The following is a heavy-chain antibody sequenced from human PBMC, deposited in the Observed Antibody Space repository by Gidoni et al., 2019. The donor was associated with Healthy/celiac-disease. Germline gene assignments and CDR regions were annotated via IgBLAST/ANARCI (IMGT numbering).Heavy chain of an antibody. CDR2: INHSGST. J-gene: IGHJ4*02. CDR3: TLVDTAMVTDY. CDR1: GGSFSGYY. D-gene: IGHD5-18*01. Sequence: QVQLQRWGAGLLKPSETLSLTCAVYGGSFSGYYWSWIRQPPGKGLEWIGEINHSGSTNYNPSLKSRVTISVDTSKNQFSLKLSSVTAADTAVYYCTLVDTAMVTDYWGQGTLVTVSS. V-gene: IGHV4-34*01.